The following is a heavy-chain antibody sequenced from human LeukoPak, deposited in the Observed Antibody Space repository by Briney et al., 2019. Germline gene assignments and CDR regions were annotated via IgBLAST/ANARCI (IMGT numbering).Heavy chain of an antibody. J-gene: IGHJ4*02. D-gene: IGHD4-17*01. CDR3: ASDYGDSQL. V-gene: IGHV4-59*06. CDR2: VYYSGST. CDR1: GGSISSYY. Sequence: SETLSLTCTVSGGSISSYYWSWIRQPPGKGLEWIGYVYYSGSTYYNPSLKSRVTISVDTSKNQFSLKLSSVTAADTAVYYCASDYGDSQLWGQGTLVTVSS.